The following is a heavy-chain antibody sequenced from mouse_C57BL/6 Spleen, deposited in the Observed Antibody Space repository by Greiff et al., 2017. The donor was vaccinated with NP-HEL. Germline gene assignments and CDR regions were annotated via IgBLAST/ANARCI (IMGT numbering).Heavy chain of an antibody. CDR1: GYSITSGYY. J-gene: IGHJ3*01. V-gene: IGHV3-6*01. CDR3: ARDYDYDGWFAY. Sequence: EVQLVESGPGLVKPSQSLSLTCSVTGYSITSGYYWNWIRQFPGNKLEWMGYISYDGSNNYNPSLKNRISITRDTSKNQFFLKLNSVTTEDTATYYCARDYDYDGWFAYWGQGTLVTVSA. CDR2: ISYDGSN. D-gene: IGHD2-4*01.